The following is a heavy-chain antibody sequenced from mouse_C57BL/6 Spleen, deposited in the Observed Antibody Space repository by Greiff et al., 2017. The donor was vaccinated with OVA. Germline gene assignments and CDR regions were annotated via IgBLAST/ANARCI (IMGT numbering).Heavy chain of an antibody. D-gene: IGHD2-5*01. Sequence: QVQLQQPGAELVKPGASVKMSCKASGYTFTSYWITWVKQRPGQGLEWIGDIYPGSGSTNYNEKFKSKATLTVDTSSSTAYMQLSSLTSEDSAVYYCARYDYSNYAWFAYWGKGTLVTVSA. CDR2: IYPGSGST. V-gene: IGHV1-55*01. CDR3: ARYDYSNYAWFAY. J-gene: IGHJ3*01. CDR1: GYTFTSYW.